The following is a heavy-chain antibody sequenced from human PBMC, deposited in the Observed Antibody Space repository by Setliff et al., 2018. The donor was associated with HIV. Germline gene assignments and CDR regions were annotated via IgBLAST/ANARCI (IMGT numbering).Heavy chain of an antibody. CDR1: GYTFTRYD. V-gene: IGHV1-8*01. J-gene: IGHJ6*02. Sequence: GASVKVSCKASGYTFTRYDINWVRQATGQGLEWMGWMNPNSGNTGYAQKFQGRVTLIRNTSISTAYMELRSLRSDDTAVYYCARLTTVGKLEREPDYYYYYGMDVWGQGTTVTVSS. CDR3: ARLTTVGKLEREPDYYYYYGMDV. CDR2: MNPNSGNT. D-gene: IGHD1-1*01.